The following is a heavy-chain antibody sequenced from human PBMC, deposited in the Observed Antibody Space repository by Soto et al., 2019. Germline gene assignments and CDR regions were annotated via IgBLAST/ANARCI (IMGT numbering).Heavy chain of an antibody. CDR2: ISYDGSNK. D-gene: IGHD1-26*01. CDR1: GFTFSSYA. V-gene: IGHV3-30-3*01. Sequence: GGSLRLSCAASGFTFSSYAMHWVRQAPGKGLEWVAVISYDGSNKYYADSVKGRFTISRDNSKNTLYLQMNSLRAEDTAVYYCARGARSLYYYYGMDVWGQGTTVTVSS. J-gene: IGHJ6*02. CDR3: ARGARSLYYYYGMDV.